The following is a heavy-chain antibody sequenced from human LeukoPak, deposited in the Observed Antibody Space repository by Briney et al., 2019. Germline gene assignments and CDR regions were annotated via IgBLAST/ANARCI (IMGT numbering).Heavy chain of an antibody. CDR1: GGSISSSSYS. Sequence: SETLSLTCTVSGGSISSSSYSWGWIRQPPGKGLEWIGSIYYSGSTYYNPSLKSRVTISVDTSKNQFSLKLSSVTAADTAVYYCARGSYDSSGYYFPPGAFDIWGQGTMVTVSS. CDR2: IYYSGST. V-gene: IGHV4-39*01. CDR3: ARGSYDSSGYYFPPGAFDI. D-gene: IGHD3-22*01. J-gene: IGHJ3*02.